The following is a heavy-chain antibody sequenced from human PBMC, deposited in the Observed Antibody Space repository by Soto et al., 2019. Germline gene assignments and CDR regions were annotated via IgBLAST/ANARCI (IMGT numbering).Heavy chain of an antibody. V-gene: IGHV3-15*07. CDR2: IKSKSDGGTV. CDR1: GLTFSNAY. D-gene: IGHD3-16*01. CDR3: TINQGGVGSLGY. Sequence: EMQLVESGGGLVKPGGSLRLSCAGSGLTFSNAYMNWVRQAPGKGLEWVGRIKSKSDGGTVDYAAPVKGRFTMSRDESKNTLYLQMNSLKTEAIALYYCTINQGGVGSLGYWGQGTLVTVSS. J-gene: IGHJ4*02.